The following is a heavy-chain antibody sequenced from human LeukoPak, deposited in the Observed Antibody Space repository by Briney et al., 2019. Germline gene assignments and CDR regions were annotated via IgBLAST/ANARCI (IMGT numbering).Heavy chain of an antibody. CDR2: IKYHGSDE. V-gene: IGHV3-7*01. CDR3: ATIGGSGTYWDY. Sequence: GGSLRLSCAASGFTFSDYWMSWVRQARGKGLEWVANIKYHGSDEHYVDSVRGRFTISRDNAKNSLFLQMNSLRAEDTAVYYCATIGGSGTYWDYWGQGTLVTVSS. J-gene: IGHJ4*02. CDR1: GFTFSDYW. D-gene: IGHD3-10*01.